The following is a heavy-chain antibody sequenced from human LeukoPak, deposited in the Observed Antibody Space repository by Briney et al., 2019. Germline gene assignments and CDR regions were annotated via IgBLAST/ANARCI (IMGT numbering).Heavy chain of an antibody. CDR3: ARDTVVVVAATAVSDY. Sequence: ASVKVSCKASGYTFTSYGISCVRQAPGQGLEWMGWISAYNGNTNYAQKLQGRVTMTTDTSTSTAYMELRSLRSDDTAVYYCARDTVVVVAATAVSDYWGQGTLVTVSS. CDR1: GYTFTSYG. CDR2: ISAYNGNT. D-gene: IGHD2-15*01. V-gene: IGHV1-18*01. J-gene: IGHJ4*02.